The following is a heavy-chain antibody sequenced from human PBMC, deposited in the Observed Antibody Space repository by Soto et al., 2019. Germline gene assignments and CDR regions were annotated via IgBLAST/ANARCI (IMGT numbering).Heavy chain of an antibody. CDR1: GFTFRTYA. CDR3: ATDYYYDSGSH. D-gene: IGHD3-10*01. Sequence: EVQLLESGGGLVQPGGSLRLSCAASGFTFRTYAITWLRQAPGKGLEWVSGIVGNGGATYYADSVKGRFSISRDNSKNTLYLQMNSLRPEDTAVYYCATDYYYDSGSHWGQGTLVIVSA. CDR2: IVGNGGAT. J-gene: IGHJ4*02. V-gene: IGHV3-23*01.